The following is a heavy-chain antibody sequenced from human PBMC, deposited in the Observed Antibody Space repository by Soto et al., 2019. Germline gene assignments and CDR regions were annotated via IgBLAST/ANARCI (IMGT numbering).Heavy chain of an antibody. CDR1: GFTFSSYA. CDR3: ARDGVTTNPFDY. D-gene: IGHD4-17*01. V-gene: IGHV3-30-3*01. J-gene: IGHJ4*02. Sequence: QVQLVESGGGVVQPGRSLRLSCAASGFTFSSYAMHWVRQAPGKGLEWVAVISYDGSNKYYADSVKGRFTISRDNSKNTLYLKMNSLRAEDTAVYYCARDGVTTNPFDYWGQGTLVTVSS. CDR2: ISYDGSNK.